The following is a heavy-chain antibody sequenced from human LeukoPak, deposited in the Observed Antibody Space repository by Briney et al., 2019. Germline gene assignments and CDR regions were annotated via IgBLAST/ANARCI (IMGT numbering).Heavy chain of an antibody. CDR1: GFTFSSYA. CDR2: ISGSGGST. Sequence: GGSLRLSCAASGFTFSSYAMSWVRQAPGKGLEWVSAISGSGGSTHYADSVKGRFTISRDNSKNTLYLQMNSLRAEDTAVYYCAKDRIPTIWNWFDPWGQGTLVTVSS. J-gene: IGHJ5*02. CDR3: AKDRIPTIWNWFDP. V-gene: IGHV3-23*01. D-gene: IGHD5-12*01.